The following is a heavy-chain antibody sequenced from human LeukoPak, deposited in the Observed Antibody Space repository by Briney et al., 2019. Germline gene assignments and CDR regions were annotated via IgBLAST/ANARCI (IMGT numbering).Heavy chain of an antibody. D-gene: IGHD3-16*01. CDR2: IYTSGST. J-gene: IGHJ4*02. V-gene: IGHV4-61*02. CDR1: GGSISSGSYY. Sequence: SETLSLTCTVSGGSISSGSYYWSWIRQPAGKGLERIGRIYTSGSTNYNPSLKSRVTISVDTSKNQFSLKLSSVTAADTAVYYCARDSYDFVWGSSNFDYWGQRTLVTVSS. CDR3: ARDSYDFVWGSSNFDY.